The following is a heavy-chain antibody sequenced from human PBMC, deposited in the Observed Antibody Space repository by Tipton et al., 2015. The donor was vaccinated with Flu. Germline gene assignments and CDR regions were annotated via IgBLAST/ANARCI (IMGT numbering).Heavy chain of an antibody. J-gene: IGHJ6*02. CDR2: IDNDGRTT. CDR3: TRTGGMDV. V-gene: IGHV3-74*03. CDR1: GFTFGDYW. Sequence: SLRLSCEASGFTFGDYWMHWVRQTPGKGLVWVSRIDNDGRTTTYADSVKGRFTISRDNARNTLYLQMDSLRAEDTAVYYCTRTGGMDVWGQGTTVTVS.